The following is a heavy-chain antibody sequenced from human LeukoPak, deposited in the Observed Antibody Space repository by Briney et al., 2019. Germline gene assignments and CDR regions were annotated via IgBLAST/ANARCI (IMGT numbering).Heavy chain of an antibody. CDR2: INPNSGGT. D-gene: IGHD2-15*01. CDR3: ARERPECSGGSCYSRGEYGMDV. J-gene: IGHJ6*02. CDR1: GYTFTGYY. V-gene: IGHV1-2*02. Sequence: ASVKVSCKASGYTFTGYYMHWVRQAPGQGLEWMGWINPNSGGTNYAQKFQGRVTMTRDTSISTAYMELSRLRSDDTAVYYCARERPECSGGSCYSRGEYGMDVWGQGTTVTVSS.